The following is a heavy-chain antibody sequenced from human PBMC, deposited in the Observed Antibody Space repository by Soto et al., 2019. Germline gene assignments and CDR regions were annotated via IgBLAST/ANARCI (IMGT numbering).Heavy chain of an antibody. V-gene: IGHV3-7*01. Sequence: GGSLRLSCAASWFSFSRFWMSCVRQAAGKGLKWVADIKQDGSEKYYVDSVKGRFTISRDNAKNSLYLQMNSLRAEDTAVYYCARDSISPYYYDSSGYTETDYWGQGT. CDR1: WFSFSRFW. CDR2: IKQDGSEK. J-gene: IGHJ4*02. D-gene: IGHD3-22*01. CDR3: ARDSISPYYYDSSGYTETDY.